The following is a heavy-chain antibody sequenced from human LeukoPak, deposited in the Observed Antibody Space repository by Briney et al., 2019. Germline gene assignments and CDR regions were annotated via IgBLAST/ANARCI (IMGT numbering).Heavy chain of an antibody. D-gene: IGHD5-18*01. CDR3: AKGYSYGITYYFDY. CDR1: GFIFDDYA. V-gene: IGHV3-9*03. CDR2: ISWNSGSI. J-gene: IGHJ4*02. Sequence: GGSLRLSCAASGFIFDDYAMHWVRQAPGKGLEWVSGISWNSGSIVYADSVKGRFTISRDSAKNSLYLQMNSLRAEDMALYYCAKGYSYGITYYFDYWGQGTLATVSS.